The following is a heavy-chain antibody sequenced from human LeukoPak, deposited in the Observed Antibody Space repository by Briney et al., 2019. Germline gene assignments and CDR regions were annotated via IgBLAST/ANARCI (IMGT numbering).Heavy chain of an antibody. CDR1: GGSISSTY. J-gene: IGHJ3*02. CDR2: IYYSGST. Sequence: NPSETLSLTCTVSGGSISSTYWSWIRQPPGRGLEWIGYIYYSGSTNYNPSLKSRVTISVDTSKNQFSLKLSSVTAADTAVYYCARGRGAFDIWGQGTMVTVSS. CDR3: ARGRGAFDI. D-gene: IGHD5-12*01. V-gene: IGHV4-59*01.